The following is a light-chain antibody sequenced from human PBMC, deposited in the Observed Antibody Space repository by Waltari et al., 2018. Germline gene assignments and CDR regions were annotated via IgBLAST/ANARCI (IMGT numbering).Light chain of an antibody. J-gene: IGLJ2*01. CDR2: RND. CDR3: AAWDDSLNGRWV. Sequence: QSKMSQPPSVSATPGQTVTISCSGRCSTVGSNVVNWYQQLPATAPQLLIYRNDQRPSGVPDRFSGSKSGTSASLAISGLQSEDEADYYCAAWDDSLNGRWVFGAGTKLTVL. V-gene: IGLV1-44*01. CDR1: CSTVGSNV.